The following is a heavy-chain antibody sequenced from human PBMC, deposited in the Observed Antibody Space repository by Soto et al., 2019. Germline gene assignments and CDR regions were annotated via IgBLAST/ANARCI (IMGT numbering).Heavy chain of an antibody. CDR1: GGSISSSSYY. CDR3: ARRDAVATDAFDI. CDR2: IYYSGST. Sequence: QLQLQESGPGLVKPSETLSLTCTVSGGSISSSSYYWGWIRQPPGKGLEWIGSIYYSGSTYYNPSLKSRVTISVDTSKNQFSLKLSSVTAADTAVYYCARRDAVATDAFDIWGQGTMVTVSS. V-gene: IGHV4-39*01. J-gene: IGHJ3*02. D-gene: IGHD2-21*01.